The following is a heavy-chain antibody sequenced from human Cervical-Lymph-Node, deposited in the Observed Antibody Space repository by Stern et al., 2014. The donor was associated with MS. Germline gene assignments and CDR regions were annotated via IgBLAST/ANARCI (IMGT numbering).Heavy chain of an antibody. V-gene: IGHV3-33*01. J-gene: IGHJ4*02. CDR2: IWYDGSNP. D-gene: IGHD6-13*01. CDR3: ASAYSSSHYYFDY. Sequence: DQLVESGGGVVQPGRSLRLSCAASGFSFSRYAMHWVRQAPGKGLEWVALIWYDGSNPYYADSVTGRFTISRDNFKNTLYLQMNSLRAEDTAVYYCASAYSSSHYYFDYWGQGTLVTVSS. CDR1: GFSFSRYA.